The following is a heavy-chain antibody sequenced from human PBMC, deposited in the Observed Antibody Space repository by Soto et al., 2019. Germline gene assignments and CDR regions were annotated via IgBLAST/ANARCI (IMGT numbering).Heavy chain of an antibody. CDR3: ARGITLIRGVMDV. D-gene: IGHD3-10*01. CDR2: INPSGAST. V-gene: IGHV1-46*03. Sequence: QVQLVQSGAEVKKPGASVKVSCKASGYNFTNYYIHWVRQAPGQGLEWMGIINPSGASTSDAQKFQGRVTMTRDTYTSTVYMELSSLRSEDTAVYYCARGITLIRGVMDVWGQGTTVTVSS. J-gene: IGHJ6*02. CDR1: GYNFTNYY.